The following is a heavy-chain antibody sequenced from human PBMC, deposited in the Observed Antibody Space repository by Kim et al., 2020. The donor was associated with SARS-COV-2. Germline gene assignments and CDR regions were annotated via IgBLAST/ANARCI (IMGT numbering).Heavy chain of an antibody. Sequence: SVKVSCKASGGTFSSYAISWVRQAPGQGLEWMGGIIPIFGTANYAQKFQGRVTITADESTSTAYMELSSLRSEDTAVYYCARIQFSYYDSSGYQTLYYYYGMDVWGQGTTVTVSS. V-gene: IGHV1-69*13. CDR2: IIPIFGTA. CDR3: ARIQFSYYDSSGYQTLYYYYGMDV. CDR1: GGTFSSYA. J-gene: IGHJ6*02. D-gene: IGHD3-22*01.